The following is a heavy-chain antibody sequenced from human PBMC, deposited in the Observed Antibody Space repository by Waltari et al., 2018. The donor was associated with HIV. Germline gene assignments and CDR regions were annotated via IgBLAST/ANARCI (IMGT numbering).Heavy chain of an antibody. Sequence: QVQLQESGPGLVKPSETLSLTCTVSGGSVSSGSYYWSWFRQTPGKGLEWVGYIYYSGSTNYNPFFKSRVTISVDTSKNQFSLKVTSVTAADTAMYYCARFMTAMTSFDYWGQGIPVTVSS. V-gene: IGHV4-61*01. CDR1: GGSVSSGSYY. J-gene: IGHJ4*02. D-gene: IGHD4-17*01. CDR3: ARFMTAMTSFDY. CDR2: IYYSGST.